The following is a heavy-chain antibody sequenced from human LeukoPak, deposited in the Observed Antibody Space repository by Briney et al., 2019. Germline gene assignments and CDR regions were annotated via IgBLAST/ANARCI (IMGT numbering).Heavy chain of an antibody. CDR1: GGSISSYY. CDR3: ARQALPYYYCYYMDV. CDR2: IYYSGST. D-gene: IGHD3-16*02. J-gene: IGHJ6*03. V-gene: IGHV4-59*01. Sequence: SETLSLTCTVSGGSISSYYWSWLRQPPGKGLEWIGYIYYSGSTNYNPSLKSRVTISVDTSKNHFSLKLSSVTAADTAVYYCARQALPYYYCYYMDVWGKGTTVTISS.